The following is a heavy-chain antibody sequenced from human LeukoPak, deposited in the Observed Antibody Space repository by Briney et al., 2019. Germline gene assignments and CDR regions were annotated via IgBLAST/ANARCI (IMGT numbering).Heavy chain of an antibody. J-gene: IGHJ4*02. V-gene: IGHV4-4*07. CDR3: ARGKLSGIAARPRSYYFDY. CDR2: IYTSGST. Sequence: SETLSLTCTVSGGSISSYYWSWIRQPAGKGLEWIGRIYTSGSTNYNSSLKSRVTMSVDTSKNQFSLKLSSVTAADTAVYYCARGKLSGIAARPRSYYFDYWGQGTLVTVSS. D-gene: IGHD6-6*01. CDR1: GGSISSYY.